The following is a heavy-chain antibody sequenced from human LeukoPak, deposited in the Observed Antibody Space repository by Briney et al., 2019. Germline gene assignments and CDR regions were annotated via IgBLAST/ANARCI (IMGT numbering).Heavy chain of an antibody. CDR1: GGSISSYY. J-gene: IGHJ6*03. V-gene: IGHV4-59*01. CDR3: ARTTEGGYTYGYFYYYYMDV. Sequence: PSETLSLTCTVSGGSISSYYWSWIRQPPGRGLEWIGYIHYSGSTNYNPSLKSRVTISVDTSKNQFSLKLSSVTAADTAVYYCARTTEGGYTYGYFYYYYMDVWGKGTTVTISS. CDR2: IHYSGST. D-gene: IGHD5-18*01.